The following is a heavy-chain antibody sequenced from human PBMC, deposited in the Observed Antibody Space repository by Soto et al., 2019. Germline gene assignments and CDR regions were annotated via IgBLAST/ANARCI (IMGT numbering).Heavy chain of an antibody. V-gene: IGHV1-69*01. CDR3: TRSYGYTFGGSLDN. CDR1: GDTFNSYV. D-gene: IGHD5-18*01. CDR2: IITAFGTT. J-gene: IGHJ4*02. Sequence: QVQLVQSGPEVKKPGSSVKVSCKASGDTFNSYVITWVRQAPGQGLEWLGGIITAFGTTSYAQNFQDRLTIPADEAATTDHMELSSLTSDDTAIYYCTRSYGYTFGGSLDNWGQGTLVTVSS.